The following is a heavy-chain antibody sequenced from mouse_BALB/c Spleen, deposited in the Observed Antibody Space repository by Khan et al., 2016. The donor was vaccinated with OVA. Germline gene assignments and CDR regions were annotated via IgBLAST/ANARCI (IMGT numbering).Heavy chain of an antibody. CDR1: GYTFTSNT. J-gene: IGHJ4*01. CDR2: INPRSGYT. D-gene: IGHD2-14*01. V-gene: IGHV1-4*01. CDR3: ARRTTGYTMDY. Sequence: QVQLMESGAELARPGASVRLSCKASGYTFTSNTMHWVKQRPGQGLEWIGYINPRSGYTNYNQNFKDKATLTADKSSSTAYMQLSSLTSEDSAVYYCARRTTGYTMDYWGQGTSVTVSS.